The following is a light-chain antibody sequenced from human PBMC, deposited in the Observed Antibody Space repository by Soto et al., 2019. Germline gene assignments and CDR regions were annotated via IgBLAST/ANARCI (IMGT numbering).Light chain of an antibody. CDR3: QQYNIWPLWK. CDR1: ESVTSS. V-gene: IGKV3-15*01. Sequence: EIVITHSPSTLSVSPVDRATLSFRASESVTSSLAWYQQKPGQPPRLLIYAASTRATDVPARFSGGGSETEFTLTISSLQSEDFAVYFCQQYNIWPLWKFGQGTKVDIK. CDR2: AAS. J-gene: IGKJ1*01.